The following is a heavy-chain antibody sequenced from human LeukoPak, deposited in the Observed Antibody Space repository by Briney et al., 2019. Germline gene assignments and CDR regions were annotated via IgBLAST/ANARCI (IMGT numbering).Heavy chain of an antibody. D-gene: IGHD6-19*01. Sequence: SETLSLTCIVSGGSLSSFYWSWIRQPPGKGLQWIGYIYCSGSTHSNPSLKSRVTMSVDTSKNQFSLKLSSATAANTAVYYCARLSSGWPLDYWGQGTLVTVSS. CDR2: IYCSGST. CDR1: GGSLSSFY. J-gene: IGHJ4*02. V-gene: IGHV4-59*12. CDR3: ARLSSGWPLDY.